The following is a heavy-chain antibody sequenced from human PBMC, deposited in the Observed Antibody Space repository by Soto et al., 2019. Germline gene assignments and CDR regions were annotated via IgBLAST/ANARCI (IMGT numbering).Heavy chain of an antibody. V-gene: IGHV1-69*06. Sequence: QVQLVQSGAEVKKPGSSVKVSCKASGGTFSSYAISWVRQAPGQGLEWMGGIIPIFGTANYAQKLQGRVTINADKSTSTAYMELSTLRSEDTAVYYCARDGRVGGGPDLIAGYWGQGTLVTVSS. J-gene: IGHJ4*02. CDR1: GGTFSSYA. CDR3: ARDGRVGGGPDLIAGY. D-gene: IGHD3-22*01. CDR2: IIPIFGTA.